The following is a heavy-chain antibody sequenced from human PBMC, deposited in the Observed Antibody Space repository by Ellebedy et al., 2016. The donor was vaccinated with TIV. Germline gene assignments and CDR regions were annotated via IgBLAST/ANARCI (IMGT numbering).Heavy chain of an antibody. CDR2: INGLTSSAITDT. CDR3: VRFRRGSYTGFEWDH. D-gene: IGHD5-12*01. J-gene: IGHJ4*02. CDR1: GYTFTTYG. Sequence: GESLKISCKTSGYTFTTYGVQWVRQAPGQRLEWMGWINGLTSSAITDTKYSPEFQGRVTITSDTSATTVYMELSSLRFEDSAVYYCVRFRRGSYTGFEWDHWGQGALVTVSS. V-gene: IGHV1-3*01.